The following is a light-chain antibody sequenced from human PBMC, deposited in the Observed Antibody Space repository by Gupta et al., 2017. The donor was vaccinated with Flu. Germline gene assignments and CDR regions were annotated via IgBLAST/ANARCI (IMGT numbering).Light chain of an antibody. J-gene: IGKJ2*01. V-gene: IGKV3-15*01. Sequence: GERATLSCRASEFISSNLDRYQQRPGQAPRRLIFDASTRATGIPARFSGSGYGTEFTLTISNLQSEDFAVYYCKQYRNWPQTFGQGTRLEIK. CDR1: EFISSN. CDR3: KQYRNWPQT. CDR2: DAS.